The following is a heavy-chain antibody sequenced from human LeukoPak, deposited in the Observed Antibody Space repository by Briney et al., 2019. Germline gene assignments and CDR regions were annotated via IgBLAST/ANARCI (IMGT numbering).Heavy chain of an antibody. CDR3: ARDDYYDSSGYRNAFDI. V-gene: IGHV4-39*07. Sequence: PSETLSLTCTVSGGSINSYYWGWIRQPPGKGLEWIGSIYYSGSTYYNPSLKSRVTMSVDTSKNQFSLKLSSVTAADTAVYFCARDDYYDSSGYRNAFDIWGQGTGVIVSS. CDR1: GGSINSYY. J-gene: IGHJ3*02. CDR2: IYYSGST. D-gene: IGHD3-22*01.